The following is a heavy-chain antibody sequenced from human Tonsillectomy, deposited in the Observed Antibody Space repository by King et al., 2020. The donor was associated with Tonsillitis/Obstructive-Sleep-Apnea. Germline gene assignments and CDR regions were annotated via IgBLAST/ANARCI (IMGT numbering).Heavy chain of an antibody. D-gene: IGHD6-6*01. CDR1: GFSLSTSGVG. J-gene: IGHJ4*02. CDR3: ALRLQLSRMYYFDY. V-gene: IGHV2-5*02. Sequence: ITLKESGPTLVKPTQTLTLTCTFSGFSLSTSGVGVGWIRQPPGKALEWLALIYWDDDKRYSPSLKSRLTTTKDTSKNQVVLTMTNMDPVDTATYYCALRLQLSRMYYFDYWGQGTLVTVSS. CDR2: IYWDDDK.